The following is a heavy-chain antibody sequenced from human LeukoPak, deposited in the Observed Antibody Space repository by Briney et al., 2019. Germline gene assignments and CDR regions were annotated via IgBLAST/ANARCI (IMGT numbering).Heavy chain of an antibody. CDR3: AKGTGYSYAYSFDY. J-gene: IGHJ4*02. CDR1: GFTFSSYA. CDR2: ISYDGSNK. D-gene: IGHD5-18*01. V-gene: IGHV3-30-3*01. Sequence: AGRSLRLSCAASGFTFSSYAMHWVRQAPGKGLEWVAVISYDGSNKYYADSVKGRFTISRDNSKNTLYLQMNSLRAEDTALYYCAKGTGYSYAYSFDYWGQGTLVTVSS.